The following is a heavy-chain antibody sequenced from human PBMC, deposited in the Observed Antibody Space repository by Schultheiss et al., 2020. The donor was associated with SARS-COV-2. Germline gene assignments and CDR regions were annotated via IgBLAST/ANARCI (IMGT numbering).Heavy chain of an antibody. V-gene: IGHV4-59*12. D-gene: IGHD3-22*01. CDR2: IYYSGST. CDR3: ARMANYYDSSGYPDPKDYWYFDL. Sequence: SETLSLTCTVSGGSISSYYWSWIRQPPGKGLEWIGYIYYSGSTNYNPSLKSRVTISVDTSKNQFSLKLSSVTAADTAVYYCARMANYYDSSGYPDPKDYWYFDLWGRGTLVTVSS. J-gene: IGHJ2*01. CDR1: GGSISSYY.